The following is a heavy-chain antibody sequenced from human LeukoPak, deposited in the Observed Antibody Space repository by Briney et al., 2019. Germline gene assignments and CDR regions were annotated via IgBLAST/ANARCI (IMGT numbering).Heavy chain of an antibody. D-gene: IGHD4-11*01. Sequence: ASVKVSCKASGYTFTSYYMHWVRQAPGQGLEWMGMINPSGGSTSYAQKFQGRVTMTRDASTSTVYMELSSLRSEDTAVYYCARAGTSVTNWFDPWGQGTLVTVSS. CDR3: ARAGTSVTNWFDP. CDR1: GYTFTSYY. J-gene: IGHJ5*02. CDR2: INPSGGST. V-gene: IGHV1-46*01.